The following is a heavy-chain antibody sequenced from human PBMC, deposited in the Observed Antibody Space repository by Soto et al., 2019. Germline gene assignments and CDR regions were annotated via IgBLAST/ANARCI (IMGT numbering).Heavy chain of an antibody. V-gene: IGHV5-51*01. J-gene: IGHJ4*02. CDR1: GYSFTSYW. D-gene: IGHD3-3*01. CDR2: IYPGDSDT. CDR3: ARTQTRYDFWSGYYTNKNKYYFDY. Sequence: GESLKISCKGSGYSFTSYWIGWVRQMPGKGLEWMGIIYPGDSDTRYSPSFQGQVTISADKSISTAYLQWSSLKASDTAMYYCARTQTRYDFWSGYYTNKNKYYFDYWGQGTLVTVSS.